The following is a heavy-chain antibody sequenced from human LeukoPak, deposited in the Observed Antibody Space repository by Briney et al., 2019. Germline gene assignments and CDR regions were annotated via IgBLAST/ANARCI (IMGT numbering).Heavy chain of an antibody. CDR3: ARAYYYYGMDV. CDR1: GFTFSSYE. CDR2: ISSSGSTI. V-gene: IGHV3-48*03. Sequence: GGSLRLPCAASGFTFSSYEMNWVRQAPGKGLEWVSYISSSGSTIYYADSVKGRFTISRDNAKNSLYLQMNSLRAEDTAVYYCARAYYYYGMDVWGKGTTVTVSS. J-gene: IGHJ6*04.